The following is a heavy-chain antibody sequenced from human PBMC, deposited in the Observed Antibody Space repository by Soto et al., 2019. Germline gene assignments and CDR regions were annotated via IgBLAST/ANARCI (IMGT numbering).Heavy chain of an antibody. J-gene: IGHJ4*02. CDR2: IYYSGST. V-gene: IGHV4-59*01. CDR3: ARAYSGSSDFDY. Sequence: SETLSLTCTVSGGSISSYYWSWIRQPPGKGLEWIGYIYYSGSTNYNPSLKSRVTISVDTSKNRFSLKLSSVTAADTAVYYCARAYSGSSDFDYWGQGTLVTVSS. CDR1: GGSISSYY. D-gene: IGHD1-26*01.